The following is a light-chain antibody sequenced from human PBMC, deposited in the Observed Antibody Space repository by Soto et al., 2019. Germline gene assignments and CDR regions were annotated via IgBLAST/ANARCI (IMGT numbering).Light chain of an antibody. CDR2: AAS. CDR1: QSISRY. V-gene: IGKV1-39*01. J-gene: IGKJ1*01. Sequence: IQMNQSPSSLSASVGDRVTITCRASQSISRYLNWYQQKPGKAPKLLIYAASSLQSGVPSRFSVSGSGTDFTLTISRLKTEDFATYYRQQSYSFTRTFGQGTKVDIK. CDR3: QQSYSFTRT.